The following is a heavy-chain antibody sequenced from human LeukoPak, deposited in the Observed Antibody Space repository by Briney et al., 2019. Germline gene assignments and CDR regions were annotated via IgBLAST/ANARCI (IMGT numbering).Heavy chain of an antibody. J-gene: IGHJ4*02. D-gene: IGHD1-20*01. CDR2: IYYSGST. CDR3: ARYRLTYNWNGVSFDY. V-gene: IGHV4-59*08. CDR1: GGSISSYY. Sequence: SETLSLTCTVSGGSISSYYWSWLRQPPGKGLEWIGYIYYSGSTNYNPSLKSRVTISVDTSKNQFSLKLSSVTAADTAVYYCARYRLTYNWNGVSFDYWGQGTLVTVSS.